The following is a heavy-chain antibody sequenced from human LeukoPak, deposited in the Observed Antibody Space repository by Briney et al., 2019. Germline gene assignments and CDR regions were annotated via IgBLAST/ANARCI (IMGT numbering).Heavy chain of an antibody. CDR1: GFIFSNLW. CDR2: IKSKTDDGTT. D-gene: IGHD2-15*01. Sequence: GGSLRLSCAASGFIFSNLWMSWVRQAPGKGLEWVGRIKSKTDDGTTDYAAPVKGRFTISRDDSKNTLYMQLNSLKTEDTAVYYCTTGACSGGLRNSYSYFGMDVWGQGTTVTVSS. CDR3: TTGACSGGLRNSYSYFGMDV. J-gene: IGHJ6*02. V-gene: IGHV3-15*01.